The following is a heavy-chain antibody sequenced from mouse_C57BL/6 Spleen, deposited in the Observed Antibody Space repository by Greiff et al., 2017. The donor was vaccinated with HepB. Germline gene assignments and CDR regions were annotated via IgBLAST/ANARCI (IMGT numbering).Heavy chain of an antibody. V-gene: IGHV5-9-1*02. CDR1: GFTFSSYA. D-gene: IGHD1-1*01. Sequence: DVQLVESGEGLVKPGGSLKLSCAASGFTFSSYAMSWVRQTPEKRLEWVAYISSGGDYIYYADTVKGRFTISRDNARNTLYLQMSSLKSEDTAMYYCTRYYYGSYWYFDVWGTGTTVTVSS. CDR3: TRYYYGSYWYFDV. J-gene: IGHJ1*03. CDR2: ISSGGDYI.